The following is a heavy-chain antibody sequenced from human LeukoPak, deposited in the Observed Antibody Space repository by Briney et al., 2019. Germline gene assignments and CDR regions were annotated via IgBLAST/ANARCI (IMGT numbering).Heavy chain of an antibody. D-gene: IGHD4-17*01. CDR1: GFTFSSYA. Sequence: GGSLRLSCAASGFTFSSYAMSWVRQAPGKGLGWVSAISGSGGSTYYADSVKGRFTISRDNSKNTLYLQMNSLRAEDTAVYYCAKPRTNTVPNEGVGYWGQGTLVTVSS. CDR3: AKPRTNTVPNEGVGY. V-gene: IGHV3-23*01. J-gene: IGHJ4*02. CDR2: ISGSGGST.